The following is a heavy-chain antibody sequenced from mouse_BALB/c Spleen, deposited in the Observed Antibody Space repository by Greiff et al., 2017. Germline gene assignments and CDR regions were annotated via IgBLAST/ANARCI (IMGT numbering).Heavy chain of an antibody. V-gene: IGHV3-8*02. D-gene: IGHD1-1*01. CDR2: ISYSGST. Sequence: EVKLQESGPSLVKPSQTLSLTCSVTGDSITSGYWNWIRKFPGNKLEYMGYISYSGSTYYNPSLKSRISITRDTSKNQYYLQLNSVTTEDTATYYCARGGSSYGYFDYWGQGTTLTVSS. CDR3: ARGGSSYGYFDY. J-gene: IGHJ2*01. CDR1: GDSITSGY.